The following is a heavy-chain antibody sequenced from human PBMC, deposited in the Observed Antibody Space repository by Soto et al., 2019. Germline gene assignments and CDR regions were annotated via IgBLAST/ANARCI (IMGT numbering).Heavy chain of an antibody. CDR2: IKRDGSEK. D-gene: IGHD3-3*01. CDR1: GFTFSSYC. Sequence: EVQLVESGGGLVQPGGSLRLSCAASGFTFSSYCMSWVRQAPGKGLEWVANIKRDGSEKYYVDSVKGRFTISRDNAKNSLYLQVNGLGAEDTAVYFWARVLGVFWSGPNWFDPWGQGTMVTVSS. V-gene: IGHV3-7*01. J-gene: IGHJ5*02. CDR3: ARVLGVFWSGPNWFDP.